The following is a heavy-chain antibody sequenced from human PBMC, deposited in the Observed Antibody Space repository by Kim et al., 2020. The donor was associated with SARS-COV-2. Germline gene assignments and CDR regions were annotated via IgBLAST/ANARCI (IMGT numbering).Heavy chain of an antibody. Sequence: GGSLRLSCAASGFTFSSYAMHWVRQAPGKGLEWVALISYDGSNKYYVDSVKGRFTISRDNSKNTLYLQMNSLRAEDTAVYYCASVRGFSDLLFGMDVWGQGTTVTVSS. CDR3: ASVRGFSDLLFGMDV. CDR2: ISYDGSNK. CDR1: GFTFSSYA. D-gene: IGHD2-21*01. V-gene: IGHV3-30*04. J-gene: IGHJ6*02.